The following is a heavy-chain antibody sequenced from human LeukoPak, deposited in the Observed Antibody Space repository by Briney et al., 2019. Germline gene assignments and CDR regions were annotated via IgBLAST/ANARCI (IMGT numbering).Heavy chain of an antibody. D-gene: IGHD2-2*01. CDR1: GFTFSSYG. CDR3: ARDYARVPAATNWFDP. J-gene: IGHJ5*02. Sequence: GRSLRLSCAASGFTFSSYGMHWVRQAPGKGLEWVAGIWYDGSNKYYADSVKGRFTISRDNSKNTLYLQMNSLRAEDTAVYYCARDYARVPAATNWFDPWGQGTLVTVSS. V-gene: IGHV3-33*01. CDR2: IWYDGSNK.